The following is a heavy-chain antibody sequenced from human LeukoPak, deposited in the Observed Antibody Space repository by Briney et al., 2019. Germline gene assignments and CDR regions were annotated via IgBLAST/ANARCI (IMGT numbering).Heavy chain of an antibody. Sequence: SETLSLTCAVYGGSFSGYYWSWIRQPPGKGLEWIGEINHSGSTNYNLSLKSRVTISVDTSKNQFSLKLSSVTAADTAVYYCARGRAARGFDYWGQGTLVTVSS. CDR3: ARGRAARGFDY. J-gene: IGHJ4*02. D-gene: IGHD6-6*01. CDR2: INHSGST. CDR1: GGSFSGYY. V-gene: IGHV4-34*01.